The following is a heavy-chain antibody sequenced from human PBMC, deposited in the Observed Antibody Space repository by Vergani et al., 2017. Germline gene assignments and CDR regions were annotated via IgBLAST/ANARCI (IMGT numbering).Heavy chain of an antibody. J-gene: IGHJ4*02. D-gene: IGHD3-22*01. Sequence: EVQLLESGGGLVQPGGSLRLSCAASGFTFSTFAMTWVRQAPGKGLEWVSTISSDGGSTYYADSVKGRFTNSRDNSKNTLSLQMNSLTAEDTAIYYCAAPRGTSAYYYGGFDYWGQGILVTVSS. CDR3: AAPRGTSAYYYGGFDY. V-gene: IGHV3-23*01. CDR2: ISSDGGST. CDR1: GFTFSTFA.